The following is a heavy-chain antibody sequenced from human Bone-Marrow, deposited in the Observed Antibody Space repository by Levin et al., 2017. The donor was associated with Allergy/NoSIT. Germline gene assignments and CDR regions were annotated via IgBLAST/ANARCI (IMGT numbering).Heavy chain of an antibody. J-gene: IGHJ4*02. D-gene: IGHD3-9*01. CDR3: ASEDYGVLTGYYYDY. Sequence: GESLKISCAASGLSFRSYWMHWVRQAPGEGLVWVSRISTDGSRTMYADSVKGRFTISRDNAKNTLYLDMNSLRAEETAVYYCASEDYGVLTGYYYDYWGQGALVTVSS. V-gene: IGHV3-74*03. CDR2: ISTDGSRT. CDR1: GLSFRSYW.